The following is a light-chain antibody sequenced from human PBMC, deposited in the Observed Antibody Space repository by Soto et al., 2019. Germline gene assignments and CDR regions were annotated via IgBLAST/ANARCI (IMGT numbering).Light chain of an antibody. Sequence: QSVLTQPASVSGSPGQSITISCTGTSSDVGSYNLVSWYQQHSGKAPKLMIYEGSKRPSGVSDRFSGSKSGNTASLTISGLQAEDEAEYYCCSYAGSTTWVFGGGTKLTVL. CDR3: CSYAGSTTWV. J-gene: IGLJ3*02. CDR2: EGS. V-gene: IGLV2-23*01. CDR1: SSDVGSYNL.